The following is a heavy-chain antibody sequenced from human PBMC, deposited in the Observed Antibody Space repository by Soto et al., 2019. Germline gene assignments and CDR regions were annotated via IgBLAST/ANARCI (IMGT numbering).Heavy chain of an antibody. J-gene: IGHJ6*02. V-gene: IGHV2-26*01. CDR3: ARMNVDSYQFDYAMDV. D-gene: IGHD4-17*01. CDR1: GFSLTTGKMG. CDR2: IFSDNER. Sequence: QVTLKESGPALVNPTETLTLTCTVSGFSLTTGKMGVSWIRQPPGKALEWLAHIFSDNERSYSTSLQGRLTISKDTSGSQVVLSMTNVDPVDTATYYCARMNVDSYQFDYAMDVWGQGTTVTVSS.